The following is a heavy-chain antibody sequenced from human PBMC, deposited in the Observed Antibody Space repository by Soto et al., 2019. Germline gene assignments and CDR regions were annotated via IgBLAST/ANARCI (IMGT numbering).Heavy chain of an antibody. V-gene: IGHV4-39*01. CDR2: IYYSGST. CDR1: GGSISSSSYY. D-gene: IGHD6-19*01. CDR3: ARRTVNIRTFYSGLKTHCFDY. J-gene: IGHJ4*02. Sequence: PSEILSLTCAVSGGSISSSSYYWGWIRQPPGKGLEWIGSIYYSGSTYYTPSLRSRVAISVDTSKNQFSLKLNSVTAADTAVYYCARRTVNIRTFYSGLKTHCFDYWGQGTLVTVSS.